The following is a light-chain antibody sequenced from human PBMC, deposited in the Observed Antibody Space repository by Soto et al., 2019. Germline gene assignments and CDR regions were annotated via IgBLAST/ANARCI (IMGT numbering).Light chain of an antibody. J-gene: IGKJ3*01. V-gene: IGKV3-20*01. CDR2: GAS. CDR1: QSVSSSY. CDR3: QQYGSSPGFT. Sequence: EIVLTQSPGTLSLSPGERATLSCRASQSVSSSYLAWYQQKPGQAPRLLIYGASSRATGIPDRFSGSGSGPDFTHTISRLEHEDFAVYYCQQYGSSPGFTFGPGTKVDIK.